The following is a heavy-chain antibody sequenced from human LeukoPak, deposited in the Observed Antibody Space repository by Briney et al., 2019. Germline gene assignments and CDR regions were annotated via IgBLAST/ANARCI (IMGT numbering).Heavy chain of an antibody. D-gene: IGHD3-22*01. CDR3: ARGYYYDSSGYFD. CDR1: GYTFTGYY. J-gene: IGHJ4*02. V-gene: IGHV1-2*06. Sequence: ASVKVSCKASGYTFTGYYMHWVRQAPGQGLEWMGRINPDSGGTNYAQKFQGRVTMTRDTSISTAYMELSRLRSDDTAVYYCARGYYYDSSGYFDWGQGTLVTVSS. CDR2: INPDSGGT.